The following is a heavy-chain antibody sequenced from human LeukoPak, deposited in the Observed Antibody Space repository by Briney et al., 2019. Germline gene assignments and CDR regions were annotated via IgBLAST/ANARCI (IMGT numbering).Heavy chain of an antibody. Sequence: SETLSLTCAVYGGSFSGYYWSWIRQPPGKGLEWIGEINHSGSTNYNPSLKSRVTISVDTSKNQFSLKLSSVTAADTAVYYCARARSVGWFGELPNGFDPWGQGTLVTVSS. CDR2: INHSGST. CDR1: GGSFSGYY. CDR3: ARARSVGWFGELPNGFDP. V-gene: IGHV4-34*01. J-gene: IGHJ5*02. D-gene: IGHD3-10*01.